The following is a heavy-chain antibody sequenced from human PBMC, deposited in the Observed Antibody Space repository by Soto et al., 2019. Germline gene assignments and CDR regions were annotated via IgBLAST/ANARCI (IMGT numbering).Heavy chain of an antibody. CDR1: GGTFSSYT. CDR2: IIPILGIA. Sequence: QVQLVQSGAEVKKPGSSVKVSCKASGGTFSSYTISWVRQAPGQGLEWMGRIIPILGIANYAQKFQGRVTITADKSTSTACMELSSLRSEDTAVYYCARGTVATIIYYYYGMDVWGQGTTVTVSS. V-gene: IGHV1-69*02. CDR3: ARGTVATIIYYYYGMDV. D-gene: IGHD5-12*01. J-gene: IGHJ6*02.